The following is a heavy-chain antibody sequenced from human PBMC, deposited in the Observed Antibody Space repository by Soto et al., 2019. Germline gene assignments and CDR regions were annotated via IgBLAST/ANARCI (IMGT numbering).Heavy chain of an antibody. CDR3: ATVHSTSRSFDY. J-gene: IGHJ4*02. V-gene: IGHV3-23*01. Sequence: EVQLLESGGGLVQPGGSLRLSCAASGFTFSMSAMTWVRQAPGKGQEWVSTTGLNGRTTYYADSVKGRFTVSRDNSKNTLDLHMSSLRAEDTAVYYCATVHSTSRSFDYWGQGTLVTVSS. CDR1: GFTFSMSA. CDR2: TGLNGRTT. D-gene: IGHD6-6*01.